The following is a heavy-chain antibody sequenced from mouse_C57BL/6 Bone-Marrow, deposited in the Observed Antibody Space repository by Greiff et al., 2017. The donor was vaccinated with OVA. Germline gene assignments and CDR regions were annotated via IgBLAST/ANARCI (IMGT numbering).Heavy chain of an antibody. CDR3: TRSGESWYFDV. Sequence: EVQLVESGPVLARPGASVKMSCKPSGYTFTSYWMHWVKQRPGQGLEWIGAIYPGNSDTIYNQKFKSKAKLTAVTSSSTAYMALSCLTNEDSAVYYCTRSGESWYFDVWGTGTTVTVSS. CDR1: GYTFTSYW. J-gene: IGHJ1*03. D-gene: IGHD2-13*01. V-gene: IGHV1-5*01. CDR2: IYPGNSDT.